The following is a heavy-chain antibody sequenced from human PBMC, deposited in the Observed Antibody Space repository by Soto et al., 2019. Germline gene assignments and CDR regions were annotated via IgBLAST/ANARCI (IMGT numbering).Heavy chain of an antibody. CDR1: GYRFTSYW. CDR2: IYPGDSNT. Sequence: PGESLKISCKGAGYRFTSYWIAWVRQMPGKGLEYMGIIYPGDSNTRYSPSFQGQVTFSVDKSISTAYLQWSGLKASDTAMYYCARSPTSMIVGAGYFDFWGHGTLVTVSS. V-gene: IGHV5-51*01. CDR3: ARSPTSMIVGAGYFDF. J-gene: IGHJ4*01. D-gene: IGHD3-22*01.